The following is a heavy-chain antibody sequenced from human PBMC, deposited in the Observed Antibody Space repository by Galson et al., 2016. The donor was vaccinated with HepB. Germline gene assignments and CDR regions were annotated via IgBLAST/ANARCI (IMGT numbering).Heavy chain of an antibody. CDR2: IDPDDSYV. V-gene: IGHV5-10-1*01. D-gene: IGHD2-8*02. Sequence: QSGAEVKKSGESLTISCKGSGYSFTNYWINWVRQMPGKGPEWMGRIDPDDSYVNYSPSFQGHATFSADRYRNTAYLPWDSLKASDTAMYYSARWKNHEEGGVSYRGFDFWGQGTLVTVSS. CDR1: GYSFTNYW. J-gene: IGHJ4*02. CDR3: ARWKNHEEGGVSYRGFDF.